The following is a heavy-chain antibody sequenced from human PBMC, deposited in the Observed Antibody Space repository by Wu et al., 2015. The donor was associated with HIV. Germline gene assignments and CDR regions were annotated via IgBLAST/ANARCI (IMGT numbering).Heavy chain of an antibody. V-gene: IGHV1-18*01. CDR3: ARDQQWPTEYYHYYGMDV. J-gene: IGHJ6*02. CDR2: ISAYDSNT. D-gene: IGHD6-19*01. Sequence: QVQLVQSGAQVKKPGSSVKVSCKAPGGTFSSSTITWVRQAPGQGLEWMGWISAYDSNTDYAQKFQGRVTMTTDTSTSTAYMELGSLRFDDTAVYYCARDQQWPTEYYHYYGMDVWGQGTDSHRLL. CDR1: GGTFSSST.